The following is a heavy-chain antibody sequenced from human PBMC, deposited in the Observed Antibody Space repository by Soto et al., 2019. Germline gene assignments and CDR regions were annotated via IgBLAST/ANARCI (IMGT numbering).Heavy chain of an antibody. CDR2: VNPKSGGT. V-gene: IGHV1-2*04. D-gene: IGHD2-21*02. J-gene: IGHJ4*02. CDR3: GLSDCVGDCVSFAH. Sequence: ASGKVSWKASGYTFTDSYIHWFRQAPGQSLEWMGWVNPKSGGTNYAQKFQGWITMTRDTSISTAFVEFSRLRSDDTAVYYCGLSDCVGDCVSFAHWGQGTLVTVSS. CDR1: GYTFTDSY.